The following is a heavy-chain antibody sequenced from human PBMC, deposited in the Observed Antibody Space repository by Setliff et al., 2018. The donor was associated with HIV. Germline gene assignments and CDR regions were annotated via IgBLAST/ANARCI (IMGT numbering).Heavy chain of an antibody. V-gene: IGHV1-8*02. Sequence: ASVKVSCKASEYTFTDYFIHWVRQATGQGLEWMGWMNPNSGNTRYAQKFQGRVTMTRNTSISTAYMELSSLRSEDMAVYYCARGRGSYAFDIWGQGTMVTVSS. D-gene: IGHD1-26*01. CDR1: EYTFTDYF. J-gene: IGHJ3*02. CDR2: MNPNSGNT. CDR3: ARGRGSYAFDI.